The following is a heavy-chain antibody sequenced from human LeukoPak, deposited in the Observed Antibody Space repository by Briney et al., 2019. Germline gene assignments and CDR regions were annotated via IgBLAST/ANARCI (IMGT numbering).Heavy chain of an antibody. CDR2: ISSSSSYI. CDR3: AREWALSGTGSIGCPY. J-gene: IGHJ4*02. CDR1: GFTFSSYS. D-gene: IGHD3-10*01. Sequence: PGGSLRLSCAASGFTFSSYSMNWVRQAPGKGLEWVSSISSSSSYIYYADSVKGRFTISRDNAKNSLYLQMNSLRAEDTAVYYCAREWALSGTGSIGCPYWGQGTLVTVSS. V-gene: IGHV3-21*01.